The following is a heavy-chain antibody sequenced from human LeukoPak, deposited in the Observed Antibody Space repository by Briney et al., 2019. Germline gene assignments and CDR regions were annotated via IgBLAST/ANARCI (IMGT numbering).Heavy chain of an antibody. CDR3: AREARDHNDGSGYHNDY. D-gene: IGHD3-22*01. CDR2: IHTSGST. Sequence: SETLSLTCSVSGGSIFSYYWTWIRQPAGKGLEWIGRIHTSGSTNYNPSLASRVTMSLDTSQNQFSLKLTSLTAADTAVYYCAREARDHNDGSGYHNDYWGQGTLVTVS. V-gene: IGHV4-4*07. CDR1: GGSIFSYY. J-gene: IGHJ4*02.